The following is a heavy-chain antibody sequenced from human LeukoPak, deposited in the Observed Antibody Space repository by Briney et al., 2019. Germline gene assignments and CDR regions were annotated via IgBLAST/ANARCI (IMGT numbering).Heavy chain of an antibody. CDR3: ARAWVLYYDSSGYSDY. CDR2: ISAYSGNT. J-gene: IGHJ4*02. CDR1: GYTFTSYG. D-gene: IGHD3-22*01. Sequence: ASVKVSCKASGYTFTSYGISWVRQAPGQGLEWMGWISAYSGNTNYAQKLQGRVTMTTDTSTSTAYMELRSLRSDDTAVYYCARAWVLYYDSSGYSDYWGQGTLVTVSS. V-gene: IGHV1-18*01.